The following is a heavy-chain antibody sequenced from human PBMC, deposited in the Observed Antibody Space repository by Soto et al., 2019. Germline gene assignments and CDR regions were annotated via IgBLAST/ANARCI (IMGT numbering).Heavy chain of an antibody. CDR1: CYSFTSYG. J-gene: IGHJ3*02. CDR3: ARSVYYDSSGYYYVVNAFDI. V-gene: IGHV1-18*04. CDR2: ISAYNGNT. D-gene: IGHD3-22*01. Sequence: ASAKDSYRDACYSFTSYGISCVRQAPGQGLEWMGWISAYNGNTNYAQKLQGRVTMTTDTSTSTAYMELRSLRSDDTAVYYCARSVYYDSSGYYYVVNAFDIWGQGTMVTVSS.